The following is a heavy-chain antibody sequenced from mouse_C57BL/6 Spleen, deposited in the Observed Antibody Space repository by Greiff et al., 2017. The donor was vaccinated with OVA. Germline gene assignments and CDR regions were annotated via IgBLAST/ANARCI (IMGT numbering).Heavy chain of an antibody. CDR2: INPGSGGT. Sequence: VKLQESGAELVRPGTSVKVSCKASGYAFTNYLIEWVKQRPGQGLEWIGVINPGSGGTNYNEKFKGKATLTADKSSSTAYMQLSSLTSEDSAVYFCARDEDYDGHWYFDVWGTGATVTVAS. J-gene: IGHJ1*03. CDR3: ARDEDYDGHWYFDV. D-gene: IGHD2-4*01. V-gene: IGHV1-54*01. CDR1: GYAFTNYL.